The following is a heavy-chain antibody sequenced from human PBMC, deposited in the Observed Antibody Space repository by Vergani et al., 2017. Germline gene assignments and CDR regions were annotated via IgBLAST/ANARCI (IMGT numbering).Heavy chain of an antibody. CDR1: GFTFSSYG. Sequence: QVQLVESGGGVVQPGRSLRLSCAASGFTFSSYGMHWVRQAPGKGLEWVAVISYDGSNKYYADSVKGRFTISRDNSKNTLYLQMNSLRAEDTAVYYCAGDSPMVSGSYHTNDAFDIWGQGTMVTVSS. D-gene: IGHD1-26*01. J-gene: IGHJ3*02. V-gene: IGHV3-30*03. CDR2: ISYDGSNK. CDR3: AGDSPMVSGSYHTNDAFDI.